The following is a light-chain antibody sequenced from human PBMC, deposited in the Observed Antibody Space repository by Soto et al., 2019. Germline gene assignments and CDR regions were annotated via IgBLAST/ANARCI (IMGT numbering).Light chain of an antibody. CDR2: DAS. Sequence: DIQMTQSPSSLSASVGDRVTITCQASQDISNYLNWYQQKPGKAPKLPIYDASNLETGVPSRFGGSGSGTDFTFTISSLQPEDIATYYCQQYDNLPYTFGQGTKLEIK. CDR3: QQYDNLPYT. V-gene: IGKV1-33*01. CDR1: QDISNY. J-gene: IGKJ2*01.